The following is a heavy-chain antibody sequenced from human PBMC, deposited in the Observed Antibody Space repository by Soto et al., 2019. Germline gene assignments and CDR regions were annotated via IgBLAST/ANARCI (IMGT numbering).Heavy chain of an antibody. V-gene: IGHV4-4*07. CDR3: ARGGRDGFDI. CDR2: IYISGST. CDR1: GGSISTYY. Sequence: QVQLQESGPGLVKPSETLSLTCTVSGGSISTYYWNWILQPAGKRPEWIGRIYISGSTNYNPSLRSRVAMSVDTSKDQFSLKLSSVTAADTAVYYCARGGRDGFDIWGQGTLVTVSS. J-gene: IGHJ3*02.